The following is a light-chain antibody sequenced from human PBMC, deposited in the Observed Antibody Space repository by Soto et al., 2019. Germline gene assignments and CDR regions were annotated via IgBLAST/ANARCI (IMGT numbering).Light chain of an antibody. V-gene: IGLV2-14*01. CDR3: RSYPSRRNV. Sequence: QSALTQPASVSGSPGQSITISCTGTSSDVGGYNYVSWYQQHPGKAPKLMIYEVSNRPSGVSNRFSGSKSGNTASLTISGLQAEDEDDYYCRSYPSRRNVFGTGTKV. CDR2: EVS. CDR1: SSDVGGYNY. J-gene: IGLJ1*01.